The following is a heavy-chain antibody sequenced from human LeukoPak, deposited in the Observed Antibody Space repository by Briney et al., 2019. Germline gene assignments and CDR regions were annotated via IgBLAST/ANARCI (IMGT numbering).Heavy chain of an antibody. J-gene: IGHJ4*02. D-gene: IGHD3-10*01. Sequence: SVKVSCKASGGTFSSYTISWVRQAPGQGLEWMGRIIPILGVANYAQKFQGRVTITADKSTSTAYMELSSLRPDDTAVYYSAREIFGSGSYPDFWGQGTLVTVSS. CDR3: AREIFGSGSYPDF. V-gene: IGHV1-69*04. CDR1: GGTFSSYT. CDR2: IIPILGVA.